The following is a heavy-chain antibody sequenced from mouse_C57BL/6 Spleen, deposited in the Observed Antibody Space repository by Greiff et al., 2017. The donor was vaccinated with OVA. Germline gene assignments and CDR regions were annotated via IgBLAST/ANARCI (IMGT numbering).Heavy chain of an antibody. CDR2: ISYDGSN. Sequence: VQLKESGPGLVKPSQSLSLTCSVTGYSITSGYYWNWIRQFPGNKLEWMGYISYDGSNNYNPSLKNRISITRDTSKNQFFLKLNSVTTEDTATYYCAKGDYGSKAWFAYWGQGTLVTVSA. CDR1: GYSITSGYY. J-gene: IGHJ3*01. D-gene: IGHD1-1*01. CDR3: AKGDYGSKAWFAY. V-gene: IGHV3-6*01.